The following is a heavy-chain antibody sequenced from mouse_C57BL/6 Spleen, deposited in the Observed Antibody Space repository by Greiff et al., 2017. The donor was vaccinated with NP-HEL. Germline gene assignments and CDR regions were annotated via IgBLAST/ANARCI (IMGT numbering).Heavy chain of an antibody. CDR2: IRSKSNNYAT. CDR3: VRDYDYNYYAMDY. Sequence: EVQGVESGGGLVQPKGSLKLPCAASGFSFNTYAMNWVRQAPGKGLEWVARIRSKSNNYATYYADSVKDRFTISRDDSESMLYLQMNNLKTEDTAMYYCVRDYDYNYYAMDYWGQGTSVTVSS. J-gene: IGHJ4*01. V-gene: IGHV10-1*01. D-gene: IGHD2-4*01. CDR1: GFSFNTYA.